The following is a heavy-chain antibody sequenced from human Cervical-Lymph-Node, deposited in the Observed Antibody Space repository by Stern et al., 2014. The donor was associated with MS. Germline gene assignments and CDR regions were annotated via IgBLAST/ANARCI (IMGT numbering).Heavy chain of an antibody. CDR3: ARQRYFDY. J-gene: IGHJ4*02. V-gene: IGHV5-51*01. Sequence: DVQLVESGPEVKRPGESLKISCQASGYTFTSYWIGWVRQMPGKGLGWIAFIFPGGSDIRYGPSFQGQVTISADKSSSTAYLQWNNLKASDTAIYYCARQRYFDYWGQGTLVTVSS. CDR1: GYTFTSYW. CDR2: IFPGGSDI.